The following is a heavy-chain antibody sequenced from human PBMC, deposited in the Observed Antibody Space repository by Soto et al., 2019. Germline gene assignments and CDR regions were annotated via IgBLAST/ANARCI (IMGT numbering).Heavy chain of an antibody. CDR2: ISGSGGST. D-gene: IGHD6-13*01. CDR3: AKDPPYSSSSYYFDY. Sequence: GGSLRLSCAASGFTFSSYTMSWVRQAPGKGLEWVSAISGSGGSTYYADSVKGRFTISRDNSKNTLYLQMNSLRAEDTAVYYCAKDPPYSSSSYYFDYWGQGTLVTVSS. J-gene: IGHJ4*02. V-gene: IGHV3-23*01. CDR1: GFTFSSYT.